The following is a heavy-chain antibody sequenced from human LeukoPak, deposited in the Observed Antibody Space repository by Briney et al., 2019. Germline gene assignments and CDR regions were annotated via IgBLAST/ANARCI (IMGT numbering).Heavy chain of an antibody. CDR3: AREVVRYSRGWPDY. CDR2: INPSGDTT. D-gene: IGHD6-19*01. V-gene: IGHV1-46*02. Sequence: ASVKVSCKASGYNFELLGISWVRQAPGQGLEWVGLINPSGDTTSYAQKFQGRVTMTRDTSTSTVYMELSSLRSEDTAVYYCAREVVRYSRGWPDYWGPGTLVTVSS. CDR1: GYNFELLG. J-gene: IGHJ4*02.